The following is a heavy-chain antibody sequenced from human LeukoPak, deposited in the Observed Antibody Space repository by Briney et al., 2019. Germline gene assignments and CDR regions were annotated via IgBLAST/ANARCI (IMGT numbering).Heavy chain of an antibody. CDR2: INPNSGGT. CDR1: GYTFTGYY. D-gene: IGHD1-14*01. V-gene: IGHV1-2*02. J-gene: IGHJ3*02. CDR3: ARSPSRGLINRNDAFDI. Sequence: ASVKVSCKASGYTFTGYYMHWVRQAPGQGLEWMGWINPNSGGTNYAQKFQGRVTMTRDTSISTAYMELSRLRSDDTAVYYCARSPSRGLINRNDAFDIWGQGTMVTVSS.